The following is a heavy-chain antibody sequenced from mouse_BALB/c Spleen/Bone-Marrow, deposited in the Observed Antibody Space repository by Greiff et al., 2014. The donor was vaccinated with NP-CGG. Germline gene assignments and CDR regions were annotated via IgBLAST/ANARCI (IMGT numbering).Heavy chain of an antibody. CDR1: GFNIKDTY. CDR3: ALYYDGIGQFAS. J-gene: IGHJ3*01. V-gene: IGHV14-3*02. CDR2: IDPANGNT. Sequence: VQLQQSGAELVKPGASVKLSRTASGFNIKDTYMHWVKQRPEQGLEWIGRIDPANGNTKYDPKFQGKATITADTSSNTAYLQPTSLNCENPAVYYCALYYDGIGQFASGGKGLLPIFSA. D-gene: IGHD1-1*01.